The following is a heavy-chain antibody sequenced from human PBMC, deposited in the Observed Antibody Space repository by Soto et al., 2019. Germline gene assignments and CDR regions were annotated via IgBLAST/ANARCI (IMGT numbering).Heavy chain of an antibody. CDR2: IYPGDSDT. CDR1: GYSFTSYW. D-gene: IGHD5-18*01. Sequence: PGESLKISCKGSGYSFTSYWIGWVRQMPGKGLGWMGIIYPGDSDTRYSPSFQGQVTISADKSISTAYLQWSSLKASDTAMYYCARHVDTAMPRYYYYGMDVWGQGTTVTVSS. CDR3: ARHVDTAMPRYYYYGMDV. V-gene: IGHV5-51*01. J-gene: IGHJ6*02.